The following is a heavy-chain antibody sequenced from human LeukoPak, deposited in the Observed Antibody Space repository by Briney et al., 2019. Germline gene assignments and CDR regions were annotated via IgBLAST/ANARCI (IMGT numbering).Heavy chain of an antibody. CDR3: ARDSEGEARGAFDI. V-gene: IGHV3-20*04. J-gene: IGHJ3*02. Sequence: PGGSLRLSCAASGFTFDDYGMSWVRQAPGKGLEWVSGINWNGGSTGYADSVKGRFTISRDNAKNSLYLQMNSLRAEDTALYYCARDSEGEARGAFDIWGQGTMVTVSS. CDR2: INWNGGST. CDR1: GFTFDDYG. D-gene: IGHD1-14*01.